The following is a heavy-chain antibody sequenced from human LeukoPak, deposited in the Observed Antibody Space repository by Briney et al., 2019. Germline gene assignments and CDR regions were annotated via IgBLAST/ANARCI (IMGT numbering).Heavy chain of an antibody. Sequence: GGSLRLSCAASGFTFNRYWKHCVRHAPGKGLEGVSRHYLDGSTTSYADSVRGRFTISRDNAKNTLYLQMNSLKPEDTAVYYCASAPTAYDYEVLDYYMDVWGKGTTVTVSS. CDR2: HYLDGSTT. CDR1: GFTFNRYW. D-gene: IGHD4-17*01. V-gene: IGHV3-74*01. J-gene: IGHJ6*03. CDR3: ASAPTAYDYEVLDYYMDV.